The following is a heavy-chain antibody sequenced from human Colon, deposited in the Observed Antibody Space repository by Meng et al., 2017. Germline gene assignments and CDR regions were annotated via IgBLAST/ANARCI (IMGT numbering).Heavy chain of an antibody. V-gene: IGHV4-34*01. CDR3: ARGLFDY. CDR1: GWSFSGYH. Sequence: GQLQEWGAGLLKPSETLSLTWAVYGWSFSGYHRSWIRPPPGKGLEWIGEINHSGSTNYNPSLKSRVTISVDTSKNQFSLKLSSVTAADTAVYYCARGLFDYWGQGTLVTVSS. CDR2: INHSGST. J-gene: IGHJ4*02.